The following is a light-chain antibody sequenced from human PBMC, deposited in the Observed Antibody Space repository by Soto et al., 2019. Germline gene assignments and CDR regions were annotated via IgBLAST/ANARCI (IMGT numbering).Light chain of an antibody. J-gene: IGLJ3*02. CDR1: RSNIGAGYD. CDR3: QSYDSSLSSWV. Sequence: QSVLTQPPSVSGAPGQRVTISCTGSRSNIGAGYDVHWYQQLPGTAPKLLIYGNSNRPSGVPDRFSGSKSGTSASLAITGLHAEDEADYYCQSYDSSLSSWVFGGGTKLTVL. CDR2: GNS. V-gene: IGLV1-40*01.